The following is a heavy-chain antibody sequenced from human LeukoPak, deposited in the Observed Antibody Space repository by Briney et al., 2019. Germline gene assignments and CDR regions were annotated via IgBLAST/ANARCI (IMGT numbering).Heavy chain of an antibody. CDR2: IYTSGST. V-gene: IGHV4-4*07. CDR1: GGSISSYY. CDR3: ARVMLRYSYGSDY. J-gene: IGHJ4*02. D-gene: IGHD5-18*01. Sequence: PSETLSLTCTVSGGSISSYYWSWIRQPGGKGLEWIGRIYTSGSTNYNPSLKSRVTMSVDTSKNQFSLKLSSVTAADTAVYYCARVMLRYSYGSDYWGQGTLVTVSS.